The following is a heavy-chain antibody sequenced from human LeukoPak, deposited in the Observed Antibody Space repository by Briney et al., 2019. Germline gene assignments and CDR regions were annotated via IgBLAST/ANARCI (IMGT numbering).Heavy chain of an antibody. J-gene: IGHJ5*02. CDR2: TYYRSKWYN. CDR3: ARGQGYCSGGSCYSQFDNWFDP. V-gene: IGHV6-1*01. D-gene: IGHD2-15*01. CDR1: GDSVSSNSAA. Sequence: SQTLSLTCAISGDSVSSNSAAWNWIRQSPSRGLEWLGRTYYRSKWYNDYAVSVKSRITINPDTSKNQFSLKLSSVTAADTAVYYCARGQGYCSGGSCYSQFDNWFDPWGQGTLVTVSS.